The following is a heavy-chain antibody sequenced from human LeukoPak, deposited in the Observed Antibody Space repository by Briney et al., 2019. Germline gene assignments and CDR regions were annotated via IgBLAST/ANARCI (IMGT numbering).Heavy chain of an antibody. D-gene: IGHD6-13*01. Sequence: PGGSLRLSCAASGFTFDDYAMHWVRQAPGKGLEWVSGISWNSGSIGYADSVKGRFTISRDNAKNSLYLQMNSLRAEDTALHYCAKDIIAAAGTIAFDIWGQGTMVTVSS. CDR3: AKDIIAAAGTIAFDI. CDR2: ISWNSGSI. J-gene: IGHJ3*02. CDR1: GFTFDDYA. V-gene: IGHV3-9*01.